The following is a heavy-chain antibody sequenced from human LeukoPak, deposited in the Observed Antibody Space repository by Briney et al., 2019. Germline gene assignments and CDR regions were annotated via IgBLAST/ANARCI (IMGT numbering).Heavy chain of an antibody. CDR2: INHSGST. J-gene: IGHJ3*02. D-gene: IGHD2-8*01. Sequence: KASETLSLTCAVYGGSFSGYYWSWIRQPPGKGLEWIGEINHSGSTNYNPSLKSRVTISVDTSKNQFSLKLSSVTAADTAVYYCARVMVYAMFAFDIWGQGTMVTVSS. CDR1: GGSFSGYY. CDR3: ARVMVYAMFAFDI. V-gene: IGHV4-34*01.